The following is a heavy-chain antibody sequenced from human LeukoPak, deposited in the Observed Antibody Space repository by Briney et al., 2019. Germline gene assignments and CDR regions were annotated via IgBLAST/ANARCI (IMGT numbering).Heavy chain of an antibody. Sequence: ASVKVSCKASGYTFTTYAIHWVRQAPGQGLQWMGWISVGDGNTKYSQKFQGRVTLTRDTSASTVYMELTSLISEDTAVYYCARGYSGVVPAAHPDFWGQGTPVTVSS. CDR2: ISVGDGNT. CDR1: GYTFTTYA. V-gene: IGHV1-3*01. J-gene: IGHJ4*02. D-gene: IGHD2-2*01. CDR3: ARGYSGVVPAAHPDF.